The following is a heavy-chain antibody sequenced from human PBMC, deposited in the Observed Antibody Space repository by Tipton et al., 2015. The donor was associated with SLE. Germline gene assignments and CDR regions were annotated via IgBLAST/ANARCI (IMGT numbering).Heavy chain of an antibody. D-gene: IGHD4-17*01. V-gene: IGHV1-18*01. CDR1: DYTFINYG. Sequence: QLVQSGPEVKKPGASVKVSCKASDYTFINYGISWVRQAPGQGLEWMGWISPYNGDTNYAPKVPGRVTMTTDTSTSTAYMELRSLKSDDTAVYYCARTTTETASIDAFDIWGQGTMLAVSS. J-gene: IGHJ3*02. CDR2: ISPYNGDT. CDR3: ARTTTETASIDAFDI.